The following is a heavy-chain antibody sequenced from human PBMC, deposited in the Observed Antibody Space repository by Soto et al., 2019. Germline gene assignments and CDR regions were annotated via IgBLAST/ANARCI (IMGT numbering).Heavy chain of an antibody. CDR2: IYYSGST. J-gene: IGHJ6*02. D-gene: IGHD3-16*01. V-gene: IGHV4-59*01. CDR1: GGSISSYY. Sequence: PSETLSLTCTVAGGSISSYYWSWIRQPPGKGLEWIGYIYYSGSTNYNPSLKSRVTISVDTSKNQFSLKLSSVTAADTAVYYCARGITPPYSSGMDVWGQRTTVPVSS. CDR3: ARGITPPYSSGMDV.